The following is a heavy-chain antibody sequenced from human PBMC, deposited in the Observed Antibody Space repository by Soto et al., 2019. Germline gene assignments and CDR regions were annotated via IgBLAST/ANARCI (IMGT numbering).Heavy chain of an antibody. V-gene: IGHV3-7*01. CDR1: GFTFSSYW. D-gene: IGHD2-2*01. Sequence: GGSLRLSCAASGFTFSSYWMSWVRQAPGKGLEWVANIKQDGSEKYYVDSVKGRFTISRDHAKNSLYLQMNSLRAEDTAVYYCASLGYCSSTSCYDAFDIWGQGTMVTVSS. CDR3: ASLGYCSSTSCYDAFDI. J-gene: IGHJ3*02. CDR2: IKQDGSEK.